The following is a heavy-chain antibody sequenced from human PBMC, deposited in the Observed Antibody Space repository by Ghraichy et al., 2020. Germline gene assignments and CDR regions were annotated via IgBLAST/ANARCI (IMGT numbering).Heavy chain of an antibody. D-gene: IGHD3-9*01. CDR2: ISWNSGSI. CDR1: GFTFDDYA. CDR3: AKDNGGQHYDILTGYAFDY. J-gene: IGHJ4*02. V-gene: IGHV3-9*01. Sequence: GGSLRLSCAASGFTFDDYAMHWVRQAPGKGLEWVSGISWNSGSIGYADSVKGRFTISRDNAKNSLYLQMNSLRAEDTALYYCAKDNGGQHYDILTGYAFDYWGQGTLVTVSS.